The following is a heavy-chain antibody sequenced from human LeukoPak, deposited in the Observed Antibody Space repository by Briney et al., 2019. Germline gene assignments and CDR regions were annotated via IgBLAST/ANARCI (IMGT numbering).Heavy chain of an antibody. J-gene: IGHJ4*02. V-gene: IGHV3-23*01. CDR1: GFTFSSYA. D-gene: IGHD3-9*01. Sequence: TGGSLRLPCTASGFTFSSYAMSWVRQAPGKGLEWVSVISVSGDTTYYADSVKGRFTISRDNSKNTLYLQMNILRAEDTAVYYCAKASRVGSGYSLGYWGQGTLVTVSS. CDR2: ISVSGDTT. CDR3: AKASRVGSGYSLGY.